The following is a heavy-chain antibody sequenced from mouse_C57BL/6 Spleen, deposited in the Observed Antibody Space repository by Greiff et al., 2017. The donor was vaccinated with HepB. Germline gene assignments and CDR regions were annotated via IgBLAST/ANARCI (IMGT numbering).Heavy chain of an antibody. V-gene: IGHV14-4*01. CDR3: TTPLGRDY. CDR1: GFNIKDDY. D-gene: IGHD4-1*01. Sequence: EVQLQQSGAELVRPGASVKLSCTASGFNIKDDYMHWVKQRPEQGLEWIGWIDPENGDTEYASKFQGKATITADTSSNTAYLQLSSLTSEDTAVYYCTTPLGRDYWGQGTTLTVSS. CDR2: IDPENGDT. J-gene: IGHJ2*01.